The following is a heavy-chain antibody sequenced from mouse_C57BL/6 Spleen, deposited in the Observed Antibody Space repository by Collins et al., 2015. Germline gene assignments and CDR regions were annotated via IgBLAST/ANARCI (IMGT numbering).Heavy chain of an antibody. CDR2: IRLKSDNYAT. CDR3: TRFDY. V-gene: IGHV6-6*02. CDR1: GFTFSSYW. Sequence: EVKLEESGGGLVQPGGSMKLSCVASGFTFSSYWMSWVRQSPEKGLEWVAEIRLKSDNYATHYAESVKGKFTISRDDSKSRLYLQMNSLRAEDTGIYCCTRFDYWGQGTTLTVSS. J-gene: IGHJ2*01.